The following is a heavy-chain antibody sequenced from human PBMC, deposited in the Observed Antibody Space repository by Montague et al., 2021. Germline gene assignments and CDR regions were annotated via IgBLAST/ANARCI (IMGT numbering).Heavy chain of an antibody. CDR3: VRGRPTAWFDS. V-gene: IGHV3-74*01. Sequence: SLRLSCAASGFSFSSLGMHWVRQAPGKGLVWVSQITSDGSDTNYADSVKGRFTISRDNAKSTLYLQMNSLRDEDTAVYYCVRGRPTAWFDSWGQGTLVTVSS. D-gene: IGHD5-18*01. J-gene: IGHJ5*01. CDR2: ITSDGSDT. CDR1: GFSFSSLG.